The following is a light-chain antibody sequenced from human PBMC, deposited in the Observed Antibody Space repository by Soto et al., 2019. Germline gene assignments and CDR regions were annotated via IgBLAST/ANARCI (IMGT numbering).Light chain of an antibody. J-gene: IGLJ1*01. CDR3: CSYGGRSTYV. Sequence: SVLTQPASVSGSPGQSITISCTGTSSDVGSYNLVSWYQQHPGKAPKLMIYEDTKRPSGVSNRFSGSKSANTASLTISGLQPEDEADYFCCSYGGRSTYVFGTGTKGTVL. CDR1: SSDVGSYNL. CDR2: EDT. V-gene: IGLV2-23*01.